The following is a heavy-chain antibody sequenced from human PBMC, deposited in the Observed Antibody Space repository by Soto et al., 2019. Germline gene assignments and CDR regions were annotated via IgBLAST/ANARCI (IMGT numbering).Heavy chain of an antibody. D-gene: IGHD6-19*01. V-gene: IGHV4-34*01. CDR1: GGSFSGYY. J-gene: IGHJ4*02. CDR2: INHSGST. Sequence: QVQLQQWGAGLLKPSETLSLTCAVYGGSFSGYYWSWIRQPPGKGREWIGEINHSGSTNYNPSLKSRVTISVDTSKNQFTLKLSSVTAADTAVYYCARGWSGWRVWLDYWGQGTLVTVSS. CDR3: ARGWSGWRVWLDY.